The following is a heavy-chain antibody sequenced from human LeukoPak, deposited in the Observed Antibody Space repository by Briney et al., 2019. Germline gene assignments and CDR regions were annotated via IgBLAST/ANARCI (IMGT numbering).Heavy chain of an antibody. Sequence: SETLSLTCTVSGYSISSGYYWGWIRQPPGKGLEWIGSMYHSGTIYYNPSLRSRLTISVNTSKNQFSLKLSSVTAADTAVYYCARDGILTGYGFDYWGQGTLVTVSS. CDR1: GYSISSGYY. D-gene: IGHD3-9*01. CDR3: ARDGILTGYGFDY. J-gene: IGHJ4*02. CDR2: MYHSGTI. V-gene: IGHV4-38-2*02.